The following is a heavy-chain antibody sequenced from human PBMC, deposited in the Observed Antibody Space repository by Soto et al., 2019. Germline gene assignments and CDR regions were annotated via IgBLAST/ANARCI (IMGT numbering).Heavy chain of an antibody. D-gene: IGHD3-22*01. CDR2: ISSSSSYI. CDR3: ARVRADYSGSSGPEC. J-gene: IGHJ4*02. CDR1: GFTFSSYS. Sequence: EVQLVESGGGLVKPVGSLRLSCAASGFTFSSYSMNWVRQAPGKGLEWVSSISSSSSYIYYADSVKGRFTISRDNAQNSLYMQLNSLRGEDTAVDSCARVRADYSGSSGPECWGQGTLVTVSS. V-gene: IGHV3-21*01.